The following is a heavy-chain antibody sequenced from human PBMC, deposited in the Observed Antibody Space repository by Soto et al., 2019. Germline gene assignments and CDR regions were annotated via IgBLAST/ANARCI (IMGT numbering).Heavy chain of an antibody. J-gene: IGHJ4*02. V-gene: IGHV1-8*01. CDR2: MQPSSGRT. Sequence: QVQLVQSGAEVKEPGASVKVSCKASGYSFTSLDINWVRQTAGQGLEWMGGMQPSSGRTGYAQKFQGRATMTRDTSINTASVDPTALTSDLTAFSHCGRGVSAGVDYWGQATLVTVSS. D-gene: IGHD1-26*01. CDR1: GYSFTSLD. CDR3: GRGVSAGVDY.